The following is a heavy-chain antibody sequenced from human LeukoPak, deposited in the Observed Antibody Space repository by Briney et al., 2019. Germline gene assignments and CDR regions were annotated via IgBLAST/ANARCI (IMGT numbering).Heavy chain of an antibody. V-gene: IGHV3-30*18. Sequence: GGSLRLSCAASGFPFSTYGMHWVRQAPGKGLEWVAVISYDGSNKYYADSVKGRFTISRDNSKNTLYLQMNSLRAEDTAVYYCAKTVIPAAIYGMDVWGKGTTVTVSS. CDR3: AKTVIPAAIYGMDV. CDR2: ISYDGSNK. D-gene: IGHD2-2*01. CDR1: GFPFSTYG. J-gene: IGHJ6*04.